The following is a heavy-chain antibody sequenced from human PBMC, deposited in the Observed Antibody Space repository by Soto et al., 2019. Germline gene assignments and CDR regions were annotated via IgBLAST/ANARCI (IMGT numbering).Heavy chain of an antibody. J-gene: IGHJ3*02. CDR1: GGSISSYY. Sequence: TSETLSLTCTVSGGSISSYYWSWIRQPPGKGLEWIGYIYYSGSTNYNPSLKSRVTISVDTSKNQFSLKLSSVTAADTAVCYCARQYGDYVRGAFDIWGQGTMVTVSS. V-gene: IGHV4-59*01. D-gene: IGHD4-17*01. CDR2: IYYSGST. CDR3: ARQYGDYVRGAFDI.